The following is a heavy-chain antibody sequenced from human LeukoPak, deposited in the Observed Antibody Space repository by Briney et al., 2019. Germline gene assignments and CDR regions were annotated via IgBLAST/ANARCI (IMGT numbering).Heavy chain of an antibody. J-gene: IGHJ3*02. CDR2: IYHSGST. Sequence: SETLSLTCAVSGGSISSGGYSWSWIRQPPGKGLEWIGYIYHSGSTYYNPSLKSRVTISVDRSKNQFSLKLSSVTAADTAVYYCARVSHFYDYVRGSYPHDAFDIWGQGTMVTVSS. CDR1: GGSISSGGYS. D-gene: IGHD3-16*02. CDR3: ARVSHFYDYVRGSYPHDAFDI. V-gene: IGHV4-30-2*01.